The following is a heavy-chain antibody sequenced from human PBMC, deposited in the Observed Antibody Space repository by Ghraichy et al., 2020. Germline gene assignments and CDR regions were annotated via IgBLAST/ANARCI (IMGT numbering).Heavy chain of an antibody. CDR2: ISRSSSTT. V-gene: IGHV3-48*01. J-gene: IGHJ4*02. Sequence: GESLNISCAASGFAFSDYSMNWVRQAPGKGLEWVSYISRSSSTTYYADSVKDRFIISRDNAKKSLYLQMNSLRAEDTAVYYCAKVQRWDFVTTTEFYIPYYWGQGTLVTVSS. CDR1: GFAFSDYS. D-gene: IGHD5-12*01. CDR3: AKVQRWDFVTTTEFYIPYY.